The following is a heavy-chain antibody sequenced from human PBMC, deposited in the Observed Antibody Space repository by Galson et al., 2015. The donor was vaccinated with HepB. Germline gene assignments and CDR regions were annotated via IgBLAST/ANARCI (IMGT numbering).Heavy chain of an antibody. D-gene: IGHD3-10*01. J-gene: IGHJ4*02. CDR2: IYYSGST. Sequence: ETLSLTCTVSGGSISSYYWSWIRQPPGKGLEWIGYIYYSGSTNYNPSLKSRVTISVDTSKNQFSLKLSSVTAADTAVYYCARGRDYYGSGSYDYWGQGTLVTVSS. V-gene: IGHV4-59*01. CDR3: ARGRDYYGSGSYDY. CDR1: GGSISSYY.